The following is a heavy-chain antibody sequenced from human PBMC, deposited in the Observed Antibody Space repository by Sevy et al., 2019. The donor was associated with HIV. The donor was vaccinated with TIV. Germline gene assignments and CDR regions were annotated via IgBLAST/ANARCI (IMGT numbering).Heavy chain of an antibody. J-gene: IGHJ4*02. D-gene: IGHD1-26*01. CDR2: VSGSSNYI. Sequence: GGSLRLSCAVSGFNFAIYGFHWVRQAPGKGLEWVSSVSGSSNYIYYAESVKGRFIISRDNAKNTLYLQMNSLRADDTAVYYCARGPPDGSYDYFDYWGQGTLVTVSS. V-gene: IGHV3-21*06. CDR3: ARGPPDGSYDYFDY. CDR1: GFNFAIYG.